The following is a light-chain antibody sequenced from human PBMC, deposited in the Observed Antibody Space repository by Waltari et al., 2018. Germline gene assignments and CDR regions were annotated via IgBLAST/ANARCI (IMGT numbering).Light chain of an antibody. V-gene: IGLV2-14*03. J-gene: IGLJ1*01. CDR3: SSMISGGPLV. CDR1: SSDVVAYDY. CDR2: DVS. Sequence: QSALTQPASVSGSPGQSITISCTGTSSDVVAYDYVSWYRQLPGKAPELMISDVSRRPSGFSDRFSGSKSGDTASLTISGLQAEDEADYYCSSMISGGPLVFGSGTQVTVL.